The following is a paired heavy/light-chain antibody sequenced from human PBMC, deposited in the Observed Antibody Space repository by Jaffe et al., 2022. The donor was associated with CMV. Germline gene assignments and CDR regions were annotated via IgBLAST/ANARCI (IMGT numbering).Light chain of an antibody. Sequence: SSELTQPPSVSVSPGQTARITCSGDALAKQFGNWYQQKPGQAPVLLIYKDTERPSGIPERFSGSSSDTRVTLTISGVQAEDEADYYCQSMDTSGTIFGGGTKLTVL. CDR2: KDT. CDR3: QSMDTSGTI. CDR1: ALAKQF. V-gene: IGLV3-25*03. J-gene: IGLJ2*01.
Heavy chain of an antibody. D-gene: IGHD3-22*01. V-gene: IGHV4-39*01. J-gene: IGHJ5*02. CDR1: GDSVKNNACY. CDR3: ARRPLYYYNNNGPEGWFDL. CDR2: IYYNGHT. Sequence: QLQLQESGPGLVKPSETLSLTCNVSGDSVKNNACYWGWIRQPPGKGLEWIGSIYYNGHTYSNPSLKSRIDISVDTFKNQFSLKLGSVTAADSAVYYCARRPLYYYNNNGPEGWFDLWGPGALVTVSS.